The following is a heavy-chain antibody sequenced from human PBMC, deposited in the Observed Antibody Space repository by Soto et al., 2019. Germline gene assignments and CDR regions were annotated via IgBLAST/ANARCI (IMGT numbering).Heavy chain of an antibody. CDR2: ISSSSSTI. J-gene: IGHJ4*02. CDR1: VFTFISYS. D-gene: IGHD6-19*01. Sequence: PGWSLRLSCASSVFTFISYSMNWVRQAPGKGLEWVSYISSSSSTIYYADSVKGRFTISRDNAKNSLYLQMNSLRDEDTAVYYCARVSAVADDYWGQGTLVTVSS. V-gene: IGHV3-48*02. CDR3: ARVSAVADDY.